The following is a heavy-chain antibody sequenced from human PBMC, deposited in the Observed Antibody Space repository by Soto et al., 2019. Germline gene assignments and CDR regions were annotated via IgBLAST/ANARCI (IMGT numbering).Heavy chain of an antibody. D-gene: IGHD2-15*01. CDR1: GFNFDEYY. V-gene: IGHV3-11*01. CDR3: ARDRGFHLPRSGIVIVADYGMDG. CDR2: IGGGGEI. Sequence: QVQLVESGGALVKPGGSLRLSCAASGFNFDEYYMSWIRQAPGKGLEWISFIGGGGEIFYADSVKGLFTISWDKTSDSLYLQMNSLRVEDTAIYYCARDRGFHLPRSGIVIVADYGMDGWGQGTTVTVSS. J-gene: IGHJ6*02.